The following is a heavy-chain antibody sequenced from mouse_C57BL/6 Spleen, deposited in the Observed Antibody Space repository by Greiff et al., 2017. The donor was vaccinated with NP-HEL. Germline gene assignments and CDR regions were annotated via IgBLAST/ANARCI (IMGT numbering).Heavy chain of an antibody. V-gene: IGHV1-15*01. J-gene: IGHJ2*01. CDR1: GYTFTDYE. D-gene: IGHD1-1*01. CDR2: IDPETGGT. CDR3: TRSGGFITTVVAEDY. Sequence: QVQLQQSGAELVRPGASVTLSCKASGYTFTDYEMHWVKQTPVHGLEWIGAIDPETGGTAYNQKFKGKAILTADKSSSTAYMELRSLTSEDSAVYYCTRSGGFITTVVAEDYWGQGTTLTVSS.